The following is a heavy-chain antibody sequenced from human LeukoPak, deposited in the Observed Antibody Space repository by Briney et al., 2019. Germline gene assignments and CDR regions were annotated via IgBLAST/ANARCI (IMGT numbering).Heavy chain of an antibody. D-gene: IGHD3-10*01. Sequence: PGGSLRLSCAASGFTFSSYEMNWVRQAPGKGLEWVSYISSRGSTIYYADSVKGRFTISRDNAKNSLYLQMNSLRAEDTAVYYCVRGILLWFGELSSPHWFDPWGQGTLVTVSS. J-gene: IGHJ5*02. V-gene: IGHV3-48*03. CDR1: GFTFSSYE. CDR3: VRGILLWFGELSSPHWFDP. CDR2: ISSRGSTI.